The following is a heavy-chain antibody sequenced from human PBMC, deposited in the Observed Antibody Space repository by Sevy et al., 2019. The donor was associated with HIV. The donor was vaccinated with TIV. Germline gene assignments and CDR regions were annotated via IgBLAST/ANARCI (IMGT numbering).Heavy chain of an antibody. CDR3: ARLYPCGGACYYFDY. CDR1: GGTFSTYI. CDR2: IIASAGNA. J-gene: IGHJ4*02. D-gene: IGHD2-21*02. Sequence: SVKVSCKASGGTFSTYIISWVRQAPGQGLEWMGGIIASAGNANYAQNFQGRVTFTADESTSTAYMQMSSLRSEDTAIYYCARLYPCGGACYYFDYWGQGTLVTVSS. V-gene: IGHV1-69*13.